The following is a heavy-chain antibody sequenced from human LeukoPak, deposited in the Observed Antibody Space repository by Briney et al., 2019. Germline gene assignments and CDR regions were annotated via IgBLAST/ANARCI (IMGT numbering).Heavy chain of an antibody. V-gene: IGHV1-69*05. D-gene: IGHD3-10*01. CDR1: GGTFSSYA. J-gene: IGHJ4*02. CDR3: ARSIMVRGVPAW. CDR2: IIPIFGTA. Sequence: GASVKVSCKASGGTFSSYAISWVRQAPGQGLEWMGGIIPIFGTANYAQKFQGRVTMTRNTSISTAYMELSSLRSEDTAVYYCARSIMVRGVPAWWGQGTLVTVSS.